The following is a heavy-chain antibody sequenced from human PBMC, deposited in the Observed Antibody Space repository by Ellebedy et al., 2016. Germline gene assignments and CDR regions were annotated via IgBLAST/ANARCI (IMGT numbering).Heavy chain of an antibody. D-gene: IGHD3-10*01. V-gene: IGHV4-34*01. Sequence: SETLSLTXAVYGGSFSGYYWSWIRQPPGKGLEWIGEINHSGSTNYNPSLKSRVTISVDTSKNQFSLKLSSVTAADTAVYYCARGVPPYYYGSGSRIDYWGQGTLVTVSS. CDR1: GGSFSGYY. CDR2: INHSGST. J-gene: IGHJ4*02. CDR3: ARGVPPYYYGSGSRIDY.